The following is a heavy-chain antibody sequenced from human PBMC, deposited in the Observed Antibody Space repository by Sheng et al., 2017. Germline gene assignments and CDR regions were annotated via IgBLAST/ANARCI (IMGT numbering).Heavy chain of an antibody. V-gene: IGHV3-23*01. CDR2: ISGSGGST. CDR3: AKAPASYYYYYYGMDV. CDR1: GFTFSSYA. J-gene: IGHJ6*04. Sequence: EVQLLESGGGLVQPGGSLRLSCAASGFTFSSYAMSWVRQAPGKGLEWVSAISGSGGSTYYADSVKGRFTISRDNSKNTLYLQMNSLRAEDTAVYYCAKAPASYYYYYYGMDVWAEGTDGHRLL. D-gene: IGHD2-2*01.